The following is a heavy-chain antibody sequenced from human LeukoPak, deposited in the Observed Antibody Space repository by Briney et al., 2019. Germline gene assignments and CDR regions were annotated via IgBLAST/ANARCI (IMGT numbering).Heavy chain of an antibody. CDR1: GFTFSSNG. Sequence: GGSLRLSCVASGFTFSSNGMHWVRQAPGKGLEWVTFIQYDGSKKYYADSVKGRFTISRDNSKNTLYLQMNSLRAEDTAVYYCARGPSGYHNTGGQGTLVTVSS. CDR3: ARGPSGYHNT. J-gene: IGHJ4*02. CDR2: IQYDGSKK. D-gene: IGHD5-12*01. V-gene: IGHV3-30*02.